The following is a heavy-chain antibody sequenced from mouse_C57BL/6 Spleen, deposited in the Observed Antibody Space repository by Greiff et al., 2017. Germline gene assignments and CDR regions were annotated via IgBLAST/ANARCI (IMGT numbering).Heavy chain of an antibody. Sequence: QVQLQQPGAELVKPGASVKLSCKASGYTFTSYWMHWVKQRPGRGLEWIGRIDPNSGGTKYNEKFQSKAALTVDKPSSTAYMQLSSLTSEDSAVYYCARGTTVVATPYAMDYWGQGTSVTVSS. D-gene: IGHD1-1*01. CDR3: ARGTTVVATPYAMDY. J-gene: IGHJ4*01. V-gene: IGHV1-72*01. CDR2: IDPNSGGT. CDR1: GYTFTSYW.